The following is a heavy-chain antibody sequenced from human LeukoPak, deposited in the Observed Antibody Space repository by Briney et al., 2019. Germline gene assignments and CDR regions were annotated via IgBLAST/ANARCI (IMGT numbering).Heavy chain of an antibody. D-gene: IGHD5-18*01. CDR3: ARGMGYSYGLYYFDY. Sequence: KTSETLSLTCTVSGGSVSSGSYYWSWIRQPPGKGLEWIGYIYYSGSINYNPSLKSRVTISIDTSKNQFSLNLTSVTAADTAVYYCARGMGYSYGLYYFDYWGQGTPVTVSS. V-gene: IGHV4-61*01. CDR2: IYYSGSI. J-gene: IGHJ4*02. CDR1: GGSVSSGSYY.